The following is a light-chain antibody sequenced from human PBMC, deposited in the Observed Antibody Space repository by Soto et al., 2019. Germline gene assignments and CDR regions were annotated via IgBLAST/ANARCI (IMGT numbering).Light chain of an antibody. CDR2: EGN. Sequence: QSALTQPASVSGSPGQSITISCTGTSSDVGSYDLVSWYQQHPGKAPKLMIYEGNRRPSGVSNRFSGSKSGNTASLTISGLQAEDEPDYYCYSYAPSSTWVFGGGTQLTVL. CDR3: YSYAPSSTWV. J-gene: IGLJ3*02. CDR1: SSDVGSYDL. V-gene: IGLV2-23*01.